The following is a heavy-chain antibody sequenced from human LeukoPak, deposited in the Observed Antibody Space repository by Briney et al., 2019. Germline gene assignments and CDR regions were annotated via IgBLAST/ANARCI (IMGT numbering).Heavy chain of an antibody. CDR1: GFIFTNYW. J-gene: IGHJ4*02. Sequence: GGSLRLSCAASGFIFTNYWMTWVRQAPGRGLEWVATIKEDGSDKHYVDSVKGRFTIARDNAKNSLFLQMSSLRADDTAVYYCATWGSIFGVTFFDYWGQGTLVTVSS. V-gene: IGHV3-7*01. CDR3: ATWGSIFGVTFFDY. D-gene: IGHD3-3*01. CDR2: IKEDGSDK.